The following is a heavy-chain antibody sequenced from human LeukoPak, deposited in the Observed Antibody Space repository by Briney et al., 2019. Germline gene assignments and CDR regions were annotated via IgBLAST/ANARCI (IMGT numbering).Heavy chain of an antibody. CDR2: ISSGSSIM. J-gene: IGHJ4*02. CDR3: AREKLSFFDSSGYFDY. V-gene: IGHV3-48*04. CDR1: GFTFGSYS. Sequence: GGSLRLSCVASGFTFGSYSMNWVRQAPGKGLEWVSYISSGSSIMYYADSVRGRFTISRDNAKNSLYLQMSRLRAEDTAVYYCAREKLSFFDSSGYFDYWGQGTLVTVSS. D-gene: IGHD3-22*01.